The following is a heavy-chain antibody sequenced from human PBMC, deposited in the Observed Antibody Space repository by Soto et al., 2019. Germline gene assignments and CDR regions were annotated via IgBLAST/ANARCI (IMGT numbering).Heavy chain of an antibody. Sequence: SVKLSCTSAVYAISLDGNSWVRQTHGQGLEWMGWISAYNGNTNYAQKLQGRVTMTTDTSTSTAYMELRSLRSDDPAVYYCARSRITMVRGFTTGIDNWGQGTLVTLSS. CDR3: ARSRITMVRGFTTGIDN. D-gene: IGHD3-10*01. CDR1: VYAISLDG. V-gene: IGHV1-18*01. J-gene: IGHJ4*02. CDR2: ISAYNGNT.